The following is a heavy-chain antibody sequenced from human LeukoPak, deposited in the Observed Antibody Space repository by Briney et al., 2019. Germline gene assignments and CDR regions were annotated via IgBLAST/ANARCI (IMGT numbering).Heavy chain of an antibody. V-gene: IGHV3-23*01. CDR3: AKSSATITIFEDYMDV. D-gene: IGHD3-3*01. Sequence: GGSLRLSCAASGFTFSSYAMSWVRQAPGKGLEWVSGISGSGGSTYYADPVKGRFTISRDNPKNTLYLQMNSLRAEDTAVYYCAKSSATITIFEDYMDVWGKGTTVTVSS. CDR2: ISGSGGST. CDR1: GFTFSSYA. J-gene: IGHJ6*03.